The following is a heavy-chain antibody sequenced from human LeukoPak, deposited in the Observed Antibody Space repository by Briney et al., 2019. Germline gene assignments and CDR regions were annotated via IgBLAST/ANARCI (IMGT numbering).Heavy chain of an antibody. J-gene: IGHJ4*02. CDR1: GYTFTGYY. D-gene: IGHD2-15*01. CDR3: AREYCSGGICYAYFDY. CDR2: INPNSGDT. V-gene: IGHV1-2*06. Sequence: GASVKVSCKASGYTFTGYYMHWVRQAPGQGLEWMGRINPNSGDTSYAQKFQGRVTMTRDTSISTAYMELSRLRSDDTAVYYCAREYCSGGICYAYFDYWAQGTLVTVSS.